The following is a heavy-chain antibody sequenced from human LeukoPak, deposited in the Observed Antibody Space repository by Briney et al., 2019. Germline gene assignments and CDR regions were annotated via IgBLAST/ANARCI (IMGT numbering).Heavy chain of an antibody. D-gene: IGHD3-3*01. CDR1: GFTFSSYA. V-gene: IGHV3-23*01. J-gene: IGHJ5*02. Sequence: PGGSLRLSCAASGFTFSSYAMSWVRQAPGKGLEWVSAISGSGGSTYYADSVKGRFTISGDNSKNTLYLQMNSLRAEDTAVYYCAKAGRPLESGSFDPWGQGTLVTVSS. CDR2: ISGSGGST. CDR3: AKAGRPLESGSFDP.